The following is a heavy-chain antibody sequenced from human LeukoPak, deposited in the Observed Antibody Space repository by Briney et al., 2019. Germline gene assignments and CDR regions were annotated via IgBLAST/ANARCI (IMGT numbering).Heavy chain of an antibody. CDR2: VFYTGDT. Sequence: SETLSLTRAVSGGSISSFYWSWIRQPPGKGLEWIGYVFYTGDTNSNPSLESRVTMSLDTSKNQLSLRLTSVTAADTAVYYCARHPFATPFDHWGRGTLVTVSS. CDR1: GGSISSFY. D-gene: IGHD2-15*01. V-gene: IGHV4-59*08. CDR3: ARHPFATPFDH. J-gene: IGHJ4*02.